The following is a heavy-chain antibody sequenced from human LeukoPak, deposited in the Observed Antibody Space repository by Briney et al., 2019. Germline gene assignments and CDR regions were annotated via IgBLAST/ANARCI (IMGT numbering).Heavy chain of an antibody. CDR3: ATEYRYSSGWSLY. Sequence: ASVKVSCKASGYTSTSYDINWVRQATGQGLEWMGWMNPNSGNTGYAQRFQGRVAMTRNSSISTAYMELSSLRSEDTAVYYCATEYRYSSGWSLYWGQGTLVTVSS. J-gene: IGHJ4*02. CDR1: GYTSTSYD. D-gene: IGHD6-19*01. CDR2: MNPNSGNT. V-gene: IGHV1-8*01.